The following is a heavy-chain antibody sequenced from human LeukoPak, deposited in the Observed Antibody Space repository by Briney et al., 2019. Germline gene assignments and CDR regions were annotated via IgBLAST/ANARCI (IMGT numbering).Heavy chain of an antibody. CDR1: GFTVSSNY. D-gene: IGHD3-3*01. CDR3: ARGTRFLEWLFSEFDY. V-gene: IGHV3-48*01. CDR2: ISSSSSTI. J-gene: IGHJ4*02. Sequence: GGSLRLSCAASGFTVSSNYMSWVRQAPGKGLEWVSYISSSSSTIYYADSVKGRFTISRDNAKNSLYLQMNSLRAEDTAVYYCARGTRFLEWLFSEFDYWGQGTLVTVSS.